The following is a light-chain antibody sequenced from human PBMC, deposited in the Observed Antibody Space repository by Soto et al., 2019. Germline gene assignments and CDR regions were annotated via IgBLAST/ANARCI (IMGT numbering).Light chain of an antibody. V-gene: IGKV1-5*01. Sequence: ILMTQSPSILSASVGDTVTITCRASQSISKWVAWYQQRAGKAPTALIFDASNSEKGVPSRFSGSGSGTEFTLIISALQPEDFATYYCHQYDSYPYTFGQGTKVDIK. CDR3: HQYDSYPYT. J-gene: IGKJ2*01. CDR2: DAS. CDR1: QSISKW.